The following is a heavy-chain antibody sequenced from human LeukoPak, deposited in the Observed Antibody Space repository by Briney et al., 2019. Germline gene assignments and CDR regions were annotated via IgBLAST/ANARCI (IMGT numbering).Heavy chain of an antibody. D-gene: IGHD6-19*01. CDR2: IYYSGST. CDR1: GGSISSYY. CDR3: ARVRYSSGWYDGLDY. V-gene: IGHV4-59*01. J-gene: IGHJ4*02. Sequence: SEALSLTCTVSGGSISSYYWSWIRQPAGKGLEWIGYIYYSGSTNYNPSLKSRVTISVDTSKNQFSLKLSSVTAADTAVYYCARVRYSSGWYDGLDYWGQGTLVTVSS.